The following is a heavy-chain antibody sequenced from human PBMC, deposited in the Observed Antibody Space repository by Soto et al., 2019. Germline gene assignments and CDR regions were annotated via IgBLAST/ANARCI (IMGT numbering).Heavy chain of an antibody. D-gene: IGHD2-15*01. CDR2: ISAYNGHT. V-gene: IGHV1-18*01. CDR3: ARGGHIVVLVDADDNFDY. Sequence: QVQLMQSGAEVKKPGASVKVSCKTSGYTFSDYGVAWVRQAPGQGLEWMGWISAYNGHTKYGQKLQDRVTMTTDTSTSTAYMELRSLRYDDTAVYFCARGGHIVVLVDADDNFDYWGQGTLVTVSS. J-gene: IGHJ4*02. CDR1: GYTFSDYG.